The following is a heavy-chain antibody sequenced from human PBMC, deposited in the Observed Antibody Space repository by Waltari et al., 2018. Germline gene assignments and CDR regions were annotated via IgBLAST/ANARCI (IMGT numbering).Heavy chain of an antibody. CDR3: ARDGYYYDSSGYYYFDY. CDR1: GGTFSSYA. D-gene: IGHD3-22*01. Sequence: QVQLVQSGAEVKKPGSSVKVSCKASGGTFSSYAISWVRQAPGQGLEWMGGIIPIFGTANYEQKFQGRVTITADESTSTAYMELSSLRSEDTAVYYCARDGYYYDSSGYYYFDYWGQGTLVTVSS. CDR2: IIPIFGTA. J-gene: IGHJ4*02. V-gene: IGHV1-69*01.